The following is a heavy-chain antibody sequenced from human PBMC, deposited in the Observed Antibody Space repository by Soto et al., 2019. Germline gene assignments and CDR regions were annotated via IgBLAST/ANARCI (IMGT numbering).Heavy chain of an antibody. D-gene: IGHD5-18*01. CDR3: ARVSGYSYGYSFGMDV. CDR1: GFSFGDYA. J-gene: IGHJ6*02. V-gene: IGHV3-49*04. CDR2: IRTKAYGGTP. Sequence: GGSLRLSWTTSGFSFGDYAMSWVRQAPGKGLEWVGFIRTKAYGGTPDYAASLKGRFTVSRDDSKSIAYLQMNSLKSEDTALYYCARVSGYSYGYSFGMDVWGQGTTVTVSS.